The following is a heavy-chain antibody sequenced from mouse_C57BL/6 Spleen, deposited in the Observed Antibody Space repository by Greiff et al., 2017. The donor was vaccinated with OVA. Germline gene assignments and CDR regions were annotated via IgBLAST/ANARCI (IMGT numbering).Heavy chain of an antibody. V-gene: IGHV1-53*01. J-gene: IGHJ2*01. D-gene: IGHD1-1*01. CDR2: IIPSNGGT. CDR3: ASAAVVADY. Sequence: VQLQQPGTDLVKPGASVKLSCKASGYTFTSYSMHWVTQRPGQGLEWIGTIIPSNGGTNYTEEFKSKSTLTVDKSSSKAYMQRSRLTSEDSAVYYSASAAVVADYWGQGTTLTVSS. CDR1: GYTFTSYS.